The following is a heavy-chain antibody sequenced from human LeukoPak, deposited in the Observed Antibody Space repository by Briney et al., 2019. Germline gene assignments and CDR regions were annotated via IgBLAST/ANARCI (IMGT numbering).Heavy chain of an antibody. CDR3: ARDPIFGVVRRPYYFDY. J-gene: IGHJ4*02. CDR2: ISGRGGT. CDR1: GFTFSSHA. Sequence: GGSLRLSCAASGFTFSSHAMNWVRQAPGKGLQWVSSISGRGGTYYADSVKGRFTVSRDNFKNTLYLQMNSLRAEDTAVYYCARDPIFGVVRRPYYFDYWDQGTLVTVSS. D-gene: IGHD3-3*01. V-gene: IGHV3-23*01.